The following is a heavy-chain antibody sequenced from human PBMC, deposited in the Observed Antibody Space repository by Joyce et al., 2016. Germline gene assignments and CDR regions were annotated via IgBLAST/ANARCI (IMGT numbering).Heavy chain of an antibody. V-gene: IGHV4-30-2*01. CDR1: GASVSSGGYS. Sequence: QLQLQESGSGLVKPSQTLSLTCAVSGASVSSGGYSWSWIRQPPGKGLEWIGYIYHNESTYYNLALKSRVTISVDRSKNQFSLKLASVTAADTAVYYCASGFNFKGRSFFDYWGQGALVTVSS. CDR3: ASGFNFKGRSFFDY. CDR2: IYHNEST. J-gene: IGHJ4*02. D-gene: IGHD3-10*01.